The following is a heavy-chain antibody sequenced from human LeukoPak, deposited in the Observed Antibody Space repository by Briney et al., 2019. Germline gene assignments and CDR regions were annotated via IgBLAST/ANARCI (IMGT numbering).Heavy chain of an antibody. Sequence: ASVKVSCKASGGTFSSYAISWVRQAPGQGLEWMGGIIPIFGTANYAQKFQGRVTITADESTSTAYMELSSLRSEDTAVYYCAREGKTTRALNYWGQGTLVTVSS. J-gene: IGHJ4*02. V-gene: IGHV1-69*13. CDR3: AREGKTTRALNY. CDR1: GGTFSSYA. CDR2: IIPIFGTA. D-gene: IGHD4-11*01.